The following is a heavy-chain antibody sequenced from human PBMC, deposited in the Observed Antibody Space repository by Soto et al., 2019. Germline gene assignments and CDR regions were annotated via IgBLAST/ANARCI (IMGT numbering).Heavy chain of an antibody. CDR2: IYPGDSDT. CDR3: AKGLFSYCSGGSCYGMDV. V-gene: IGHV5-51*01. Sequence: GESLKISCKGSGYSFTSYWIGWVRQMPGKGLEWMGIIYPGDSDTRYSPSFQGQVTISADKSISTAYLQWSSLKASDTTMYYCAKGLFSYCSGGSCYGMDVWGQGTTVTVSS. CDR1: GYSFTSYW. J-gene: IGHJ6*02. D-gene: IGHD2-15*01.